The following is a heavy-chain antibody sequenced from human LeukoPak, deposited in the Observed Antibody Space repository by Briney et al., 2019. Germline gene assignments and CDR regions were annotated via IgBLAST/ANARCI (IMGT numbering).Heavy chain of an antibody. Sequence: GSLRLSCVVSGLTFSSYSMSWVRQAPGKGLDWVSGISASGGDTWYPDSVKGRFTISRDNSKNTLFLQMSSLRVEDTAMYYCAKDAAGPEYWGQGTLVTVSS. CDR2: ISASGGDT. CDR3: AKDAAGPEY. CDR1: GLTFSSYS. D-gene: IGHD6-13*01. V-gene: IGHV3-23*01. J-gene: IGHJ4*02.